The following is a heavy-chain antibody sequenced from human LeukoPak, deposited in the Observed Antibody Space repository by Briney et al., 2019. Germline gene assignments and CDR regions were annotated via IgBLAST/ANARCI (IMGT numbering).Heavy chain of an antibody. D-gene: IGHD3-22*01. CDR2: FDPEDGET. CDR1: GYTLTELS. CDR3: ATRTLSYYDSSARAEYFQH. J-gene: IGHJ1*01. V-gene: IGHV1-24*01. Sequence: ASVKVSCKVSGYTLTELSMHWVRQAPGKGLEWMGGFDPEDGETIYAQKFQGRVTMTEDTSTDTAYMELSSLRSEDTAVYCCATRTLSYYDSSARAEYFQHWGQGTLVTVSS.